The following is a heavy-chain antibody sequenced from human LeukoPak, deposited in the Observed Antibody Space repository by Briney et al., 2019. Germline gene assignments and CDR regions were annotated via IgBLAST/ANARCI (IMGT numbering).Heavy chain of an antibody. V-gene: IGHV3-21*01. CDR2: ISSSSSYI. D-gene: IGHD3-22*01. CDR3: ARGAVVLNYFDY. J-gene: IGHJ4*02. Sequence: PGWSLRLSCAASGFTFSSYAMSWVRQAPGKGLEWVSSISSSSSYIYYADSVKGRFTIPRDNAKNSLYLQMNSLRAEDTAVYYCARGAVVLNYFDYWGQGTLVTVSS. CDR1: GFTFSSYA.